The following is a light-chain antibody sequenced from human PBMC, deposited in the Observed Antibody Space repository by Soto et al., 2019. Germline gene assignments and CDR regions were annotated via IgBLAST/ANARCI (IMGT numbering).Light chain of an antibody. J-gene: IGKJ1*01. CDR2: GAS. Sequence: EVVMTQSPATLSVSPGERATLSCRASQSISSNLAWYQQKPGQAPRLLIYGASTRASGISARFSGSGSGTDFTLTISSLQSEDFAVYYCQQYDNWPPWTFGQGPKVEIK. V-gene: IGKV3-15*01. CDR1: QSISSN. CDR3: QQYDNWPPWT.